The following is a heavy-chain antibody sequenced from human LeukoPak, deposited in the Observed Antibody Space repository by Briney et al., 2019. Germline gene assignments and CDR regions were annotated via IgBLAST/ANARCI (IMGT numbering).Heavy chain of an antibody. Sequence: ASVKVSCKASGYTFTSYYMHWVRQAPGQGLEWMGIINPSGGSTSYAQKFQGRVTMTRDTSTGTVYMELSSLRSEDTAVYYCARDKPSSFGYSSSWAFDYWGQGTLVTVSS. V-gene: IGHV1-46*01. CDR1: GYTFTSYY. D-gene: IGHD6-13*01. CDR2: INPSGGST. CDR3: ARDKPSSFGYSSSWAFDY. J-gene: IGHJ4*02.